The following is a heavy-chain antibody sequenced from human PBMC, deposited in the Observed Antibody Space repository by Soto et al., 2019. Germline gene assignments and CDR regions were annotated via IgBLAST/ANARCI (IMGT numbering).Heavy chain of an antibody. CDR2: IVGIGDTA. CDR3: AKDYDYGASLPFDY. J-gene: IGHJ4*02. D-gene: IGHD4-17*01. V-gene: IGHV3-23*01. Sequence: EVQLLEAGGGLVQPGGSLRLSCAASGFTFRNYGMSWVRQAPGKGLEWLSAIVGIGDTAYYADSVRGRFTISRDNSKNALYLQLTAMGAEDTAIYYCAKDYDYGASLPFDYWGQGTLVTVSS. CDR1: GFTFRNYG.